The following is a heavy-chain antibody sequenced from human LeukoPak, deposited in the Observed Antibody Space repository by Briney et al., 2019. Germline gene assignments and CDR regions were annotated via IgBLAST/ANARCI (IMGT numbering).Heavy chain of an antibody. Sequence: SVKVSCKASGGTFSSYAISWVRQAPGQGLEWMGRIIPILGIANYAQKFQGRVTITADKPTSTAYMELSSLRSEDTAVYYCAREGIVATIPDYWGQGTLVTVSS. CDR1: GGTFSSYA. V-gene: IGHV1-69*04. D-gene: IGHD5-12*01. J-gene: IGHJ4*02. CDR2: IIPILGIA. CDR3: AREGIVATIPDY.